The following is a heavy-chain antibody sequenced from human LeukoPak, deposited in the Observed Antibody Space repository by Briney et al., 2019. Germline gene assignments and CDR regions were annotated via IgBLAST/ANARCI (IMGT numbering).Heavy chain of an antibody. J-gene: IGHJ4*02. D-gene: IGHD1-26*01. CDR3: ARNASDSGTSYFGY. CDR2: IKGDGSEK. CDR1: GFTFRGYW. V-gene: IGHV3-7*01. Sequence: PGGSLRLSCAASGFTFRGYWMSWVRQAPGKGLEWVANIKGDGSEKYYVDSVKGRFTISRDNAKSSLYLQMNSLRAEDTAVYYCARNASDSGTSYFGYWGQGTLVTVSS.